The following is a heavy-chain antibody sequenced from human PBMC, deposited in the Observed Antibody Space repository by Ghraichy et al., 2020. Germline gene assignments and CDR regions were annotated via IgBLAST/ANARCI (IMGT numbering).Heavy chain of an antibody. CDR3: ATKSSFDF. V-gene: IGHV3-23*01. CDR2: ISGSGGTT. Sequence: GESLNISCAASGLTFSSYAMSWVRQAPGKGLEWVSTISGSGGTTYYADSVGGRFIISRDNSRNTLFLQMNSLRADDTAVYYCATKSSFDFWGQGTMVTVSS. D-gene: IGHD3-10*01. J-gene: IGHJ3*01. CDR1: GLTFSSYA.